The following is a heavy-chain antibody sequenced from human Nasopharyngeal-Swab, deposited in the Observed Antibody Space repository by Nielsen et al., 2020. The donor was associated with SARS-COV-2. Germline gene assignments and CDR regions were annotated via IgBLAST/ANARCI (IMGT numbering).Heavy chain of an antibody. CDR3: TTVAGSYGRFDY. CDR2: FDPEDGET. J-gene: IGHJ4*02. D-gene: IGHD1-26*01. CDR1: GYTLTELS. V-gene: IGHV1-24*01. Sequence: ASVKVSCKVSGYTLTELSMHWVRQAPGKGLEWVGGFDPEDGETIYAQKFQGRVTMTEDTSTDTAYMELSSLTSEDTAVYYCTTVAGSYGRFDYGGQGTLVTVSS.